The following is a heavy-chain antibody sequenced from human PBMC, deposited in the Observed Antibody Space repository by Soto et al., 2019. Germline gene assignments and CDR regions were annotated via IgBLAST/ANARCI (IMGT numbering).Heavy chain of an antibody. CDR3: ARGLYGDYAYYYYMDV. CDR1: GGSISSYY. V-gene: IGHV4-59*01. D-gene: IGHD4-17*01. J-gene: IGHJ6*03. CDR2: IYYSGRT. Sequence: QVQLQESGPGLVKPSETLSLTCTVSGGSISSYYWSWIRQPPGKGLEWIGYIYYSGRTNYNPSLKSRVTISVDTSKNQFSLKLSSVTAADTAVYYCARGLYGDYAYYYYMDVWGKGTTVTVSS.